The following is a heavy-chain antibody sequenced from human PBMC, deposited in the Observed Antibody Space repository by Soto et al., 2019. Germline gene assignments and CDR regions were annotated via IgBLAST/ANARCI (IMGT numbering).Heavy chain of an antibody. CDR2: INPNSGGT. CDR1: GYTFTGYY. V-gene: IGHV1-2*02. J-gene: IGHJ5*02. CDR3: ATDQSRGPYTCFDP. Sequence: ASVKVSCKASGYTFTGYYMHWVRQAPGQGLEWMGWINPNSGGTNYAQKFQGRVTMTRDTSISTAYMELSRLRSDDTAVYYCATDQSRGPYTCFDPWGPGTLVTVSS. D-gene: IGHD2-2*01.